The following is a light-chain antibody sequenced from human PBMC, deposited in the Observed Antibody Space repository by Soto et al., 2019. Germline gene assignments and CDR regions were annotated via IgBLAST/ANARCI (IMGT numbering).Light chain of an antibody. CDR1: SSDVGGYNY. J-gene: IGLJ1*01. CDR3: SSYTVTNFLSYV. CDR2: EVT. Sequence: QSALTQPASVSGSPGQSITISCTGSSSDVGGYNYVSWYQQHPGKAPKLIIYEVTYRPSGVSNRFSGSKSDNTASLTISGLQSEDEADYYCSSYTVTNFLSYVFGTGTKVTVL. V-gene: IGLV2-14*01.